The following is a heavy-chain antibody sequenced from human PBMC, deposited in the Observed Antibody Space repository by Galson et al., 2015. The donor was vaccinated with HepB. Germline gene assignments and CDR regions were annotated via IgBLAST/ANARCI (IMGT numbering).Heavy chain of an antibody. CDR1: AFTFSNFG. D-gene: IGHD3/OR15-3a*01. V-gene: IGHV3-30*18. J-gene: IGHJ4*02. CDR2: ISYDGSNK. Sequence: SLRLSCAASAFTFSNFGMHWVRQAPGKGLEWVAVISYDGSNKYYADSVKGRFTISRDNSKNTLYLQMDILRVEDRGVYYCANGRSRRRVDSSEFDYWGQGTLVTVSS. CDR3: ANGRSRRRVDSSEFDY.